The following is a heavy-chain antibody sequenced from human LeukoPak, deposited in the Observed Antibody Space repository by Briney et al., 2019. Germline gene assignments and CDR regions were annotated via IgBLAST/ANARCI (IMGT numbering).Heavy chain of an antibody. V-gene: IGHV4-31*03. CDR1: GGSISSGGYY. Sequence: SQTLSLTCTVSGGSISSGGYYWSWIRQHPGKGLEWIGYIYYSGSTYYNPSLKSRVTISVDTSKNQFSLKLSSVTAADTAVYYCARHPMAGTKGVDYWGQGTLVTVSS. CDR2: IYYSGST. J-gene: IGHJ4*02. D-gene: IGHD6-19*01. CDR3: ARHPMAGTKGVDY.